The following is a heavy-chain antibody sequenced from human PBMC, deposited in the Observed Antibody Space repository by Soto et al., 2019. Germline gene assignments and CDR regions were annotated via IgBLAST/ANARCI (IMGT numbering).Heavy chain of an antibody. CDR2: IYHSGRT. CDR1: GGSIRAYY. J-gene: IGHJ5*02. CDR3: AKDVEYYYHSTSSRWFDT. D-gene: IGHD3-10*01. Sequence: PSETLSLTCSVSGGSIRAYYWSWIRQPPGGGLEWIGYIYHSGRTNYNPALKSRVSMSVDTSKDQFFLTLTSVTAADTAVYYCAKDVEYYYHSTSSRWFDTWGQGIQVTVSS. V-gene: IGHV4-59*01.